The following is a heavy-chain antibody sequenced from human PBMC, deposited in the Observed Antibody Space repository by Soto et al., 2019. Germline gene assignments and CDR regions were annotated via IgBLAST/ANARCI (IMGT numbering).Heavy chain of an antibody. Sequence: QVQLQESGPGLVKPSETLSLTCTVSGGSISSYYWSWIRQPPGKGLEWIGYIYYSGSTNYNPSLKSRXXIXVXXSKNQFSLKLSSVTAADTAVYYCAGDSSGYYYVNYWGQGTLVTVSS. CDR3: AGDSSGYYYVNY. J-gene: IGHJ4*02. CDR2: IYYSGST. CDR1: GGSISSYY. V-gene: IGHV4-59*08. D-gene: IGHD3-22*01.